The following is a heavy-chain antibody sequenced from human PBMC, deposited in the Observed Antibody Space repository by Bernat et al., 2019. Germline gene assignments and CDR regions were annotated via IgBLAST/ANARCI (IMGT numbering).Heavy chain of an antibody. D-gene: IGHD7-27*01. Sequence: VQLVESGGGVVQPGRSLRLSCAASGFSFSTYAMHWVRQAPGKGLEWVAVISYDGSSKYYADSVKGRFTISSDNSKNTLYLQMNSLRVEDTAVYYCARGNWGSLGYFDYWGQGTLVTVSS. V-gene: IGHV3-30-3*01. J-gene: IGHJ4*02. CDR1: GFSFSTYA. CDR2: ISYDGSSK. CDR3: ARGNWGSLGYFDY.